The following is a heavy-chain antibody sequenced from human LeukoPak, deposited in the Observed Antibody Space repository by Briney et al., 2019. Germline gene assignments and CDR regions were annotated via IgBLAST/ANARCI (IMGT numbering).Heavy chain of an antibody. CDR3: ARVGTSCYTAYCKYYYYMDV. CDR1: GGSISSSSYY. D-gene: IGHD2-2*02. CDR2: IYYSGST. J-gene: IGHJ6*03. Sequence: PSETLSLTCTVSGGSISSSSYYWGWIRQPPGKGLEWIGYIYYSGSTNYNPSLKSRVTISVDTSKNQFSLKLSSVTAADTAVYYCARVGTSCYTAYCKYYYYMDVWGKGTTVTVSS. V-gene: IGHV4-61*05.